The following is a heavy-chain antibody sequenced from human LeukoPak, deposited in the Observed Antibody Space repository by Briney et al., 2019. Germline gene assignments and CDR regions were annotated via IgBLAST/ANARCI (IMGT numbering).Heavy chain of an antibody. D-gene: IGHD6-13*01. V-gene: IGHV4-4*07. Sequence: ASETLSLTCTISGGSISSYYWSWIRQPAGKGLEWIGRIYISGSTNYNPSLKSRVTMSVDRSKNQFSLKLSSVTAADTAVYYCASLMYSSSWYRPYGMDVWGQGTTVTVSS. CDR1: GGSISSYY. CDR3: ASLMYSSSWYRPYGMDV. J-gene: IGHJ6*02. CDR2: IYISGST.